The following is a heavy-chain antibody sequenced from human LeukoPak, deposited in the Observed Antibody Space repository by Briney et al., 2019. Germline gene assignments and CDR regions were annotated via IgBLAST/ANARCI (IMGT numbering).Heavy chain of an antibody. CDR2: FSGSGGSI. CDR3: ARRRGVTFGDFDY. D-gene: IGHD3-10*01. V-gene: IGHV3-23*01. Sequence: GGSLRLSCAASGFTFSSYAMHWVRQAPGKGLEWVSSFSGSGGSIYYADSVKGRFTISRDNSKNTLYLQMNSLRAEDTAVYYCARRRGVTFGDFDYWGQGTLVTVSS. CDR1: GFTFSSYA. J-gene: IGHJ4*02.